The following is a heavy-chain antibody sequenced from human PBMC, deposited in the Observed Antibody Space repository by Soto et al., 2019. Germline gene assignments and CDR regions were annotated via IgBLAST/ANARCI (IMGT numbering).Heavy chain of an antibody. D-gene: IGHD3-22*01. J-gene: IGHJ4*02. CDR3: ARGGGYDY. Sequence: QVQLQESGPGLVKPSQTVSLTCIVSGVSISSGDDYWSWIRQPPGKGLEWIGYIYSSGSTYSNPSLRSRATISADTSKNQFSLKLTSVTAADTAVYYCARGGGYDYWGQGALVTVSS. CDR2: IYSSGST. V-gene: IGHV4-30-4*01. CDR1: GVSISSGDDY.